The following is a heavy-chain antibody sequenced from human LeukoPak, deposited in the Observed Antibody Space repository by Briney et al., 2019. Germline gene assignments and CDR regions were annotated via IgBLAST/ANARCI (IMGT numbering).Heavy chain of an antibody. CDR3: ARVDTSVYYYFDY. CDR2: IYYSGST. CDR1: GGSISGSYYY. V-gene: IGHV4-39*01. J-gene: IGHJ4*02. D-gene: IGHD3-22*01. Sequence: PSETLSLTCTVSGGSISGSYYYWGWIRQPPGKGLEWIGSIYYSGSTYYNPSLKSRVTISVDTSRNQFSLKLSSVTAADTAVYYCARVDTSVYYYFDYWGQGTLATVSS.